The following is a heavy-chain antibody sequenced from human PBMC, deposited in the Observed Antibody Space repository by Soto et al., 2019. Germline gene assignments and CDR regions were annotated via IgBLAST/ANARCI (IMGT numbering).Heavy chain of an antibody. CDR1: GFTFSDYA. Sequence: GGSLRLSCFASGFTFSDYAVSWVRQAPGQGLEWVSTITKSGGNTFYADSVKGRFTISRDNSKTTLYLQLNSLRAEDTAIYFCAKGRETVITAWHLDPWGQGAQVTIS. CDR3: AKGRETVITAWHLDP. CDR2: ITKSGGNT. D-gene: IGHD2-21*02. V-gene: IGHV3-23*01. J-gene: IGHJ5*02.